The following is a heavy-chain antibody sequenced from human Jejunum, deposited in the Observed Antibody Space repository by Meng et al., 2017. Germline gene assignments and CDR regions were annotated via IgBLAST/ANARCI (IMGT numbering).Heavy chain of an antibody. CDR3: ARGGYYSFDY. J-gene: IGHJ4*02. CDR2: IYHSGST. D-gene: IGHD5-18*01. Sequence: QVQLQESGPVLVKPSETLSLTCAVSGCSIRSVYWWTWVRQSPGKGLEWIGEIYHSGSTNYNPSLKSRVTISVDKSKNQFSLKLTSVTAADTAVYYCARGGYYSFDYWGQGTLVTVSS. CDR1: GCSIRSVYW. V-gene: IGHV4-4*02.